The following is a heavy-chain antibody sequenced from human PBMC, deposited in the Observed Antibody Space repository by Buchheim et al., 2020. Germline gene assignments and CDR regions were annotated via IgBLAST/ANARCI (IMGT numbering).Heavy chain of an antibody. CDR1: GYTFTGYY. CDR3: ARVRSDSSGYDY. J-gene: IGHJ4*02. V-gene: IGHV1-2*02. D-gene: IGHD6-19*01. Sequence: QVQLVQSGAEVKKPGASVKVSCKASGYTFTGYYMHWVRQAPGQGLEWMGWINPNSGGTNYAQTFQGRVTMTRDTSISTAYLELSRLRSDDTAVYYCARVRSDSSGYDYWGQGTL. CDR2: INPNSGGT.